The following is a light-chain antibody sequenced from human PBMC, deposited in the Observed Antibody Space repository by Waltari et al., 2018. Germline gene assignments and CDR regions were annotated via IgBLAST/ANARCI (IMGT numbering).Light chain of an antibody. CDR3: SSYTSSNTVV. J-gene: IGLJ2*01. CDR2: DVS. Sequence: HSALTQPASVSGSPGQSITIPCSGSSSDVGGYNYVSWYLQYPGKDPKRIIYDVSQRPSWISDRFSGSKSGSTASLTIAGLQAEDEADYYCSSYTSSNTVVFGGGTKVTVL. CDR1: SSDVGGYNY. V-gene: IGLV2-14*03.